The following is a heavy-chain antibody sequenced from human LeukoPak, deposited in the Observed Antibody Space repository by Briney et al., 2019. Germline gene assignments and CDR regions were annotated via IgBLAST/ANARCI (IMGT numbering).Heavy chain of an antibody. D-gene: IGHD4-17*01. CDR1: GFTFSNYG. J-gene: IGHJ4*02. V-gene: IGHV3-30*03. CDR3: ARDNDSDDYGDYFGQGNFDY. Sequence: GRSLRLSCAASGFTFSNYGMHWVRQAPGKGLEWVAVISYDGSNKNYVDSVKGRFTISRDNSKNTLYLQMNSLRAEDTAVYYCARDNDSDDYGDYFGQGNFDYWGQGTLVTVSS. CDR2: ISYDGSNK.